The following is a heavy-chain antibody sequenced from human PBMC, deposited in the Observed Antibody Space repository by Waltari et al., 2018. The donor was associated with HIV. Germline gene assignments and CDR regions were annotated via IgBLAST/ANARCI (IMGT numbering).Heavy chain of an antibody. J-gene: IGHJ5*02. CDR3: VRDAKIVVSIPYFDP. CDR1: GRPLSPYG. CDR2: ISGTSTFV. V-gene: IGHV3-21*04. D-gene: IGHD3-16*01. Sequence: DVKLVESGGGLVKTGVSLTLYCVAYGRPLSPYGLNWVRQAPGKGLEWVASISGTSTFVKYADSVKGRFTTSRDNAKNTVYLQMDSLRVEDSAIYYCVRDAKIVVSIPYFDPWGQGVLVTVSS.